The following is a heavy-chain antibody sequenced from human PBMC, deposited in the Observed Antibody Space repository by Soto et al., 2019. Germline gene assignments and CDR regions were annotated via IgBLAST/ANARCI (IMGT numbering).Heavy chain of an antibody. D-gene: IGHD1-7*01. Sequence: QVQVVESGGGVVQPGKSLRLSCAASAFTLSKFVMHWVRQAPGRGLEWVAVTSNDGSNTFYADSVKGRFTISRDNSQNTVYLQMNSLRTEDTAVFYCARGNLDVWGQGTTVTVSS. J-gene: IGHJ6*02. CDR1: AFTLSKFV. CDR2: TSNDGSNT. CDR3: ARGNLDV. V-gene: IGHV3-30-3*01.